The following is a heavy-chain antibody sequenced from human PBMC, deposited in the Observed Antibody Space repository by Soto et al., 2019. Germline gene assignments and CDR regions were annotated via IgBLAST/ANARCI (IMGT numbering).Heavy chain of an antibody. CDR3: ASEPPYAAYCSSTSCYGDYFDF. V-gene: IGHV3-33*01. CDR1: GFTFSSYG. J-gene: IGHJ4*02. Sequence: QVQLVESGGGVVQPGRSLRLSCAASGFTFSSYGMHWVRQAPGKGLEWVAVIWYDGSNKYYADSVKGRFTISRDNSKNXXYXQRXRLGAEDTAVYYCASEPPYAAYCSSTSCYGDYFDFWGQGTLVTVSS. D-gene: IGHD2-2*01. CDR2: IWYDGSNK.